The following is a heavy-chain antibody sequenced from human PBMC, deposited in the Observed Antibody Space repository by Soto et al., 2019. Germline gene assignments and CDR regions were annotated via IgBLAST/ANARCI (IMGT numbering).Heavy chain of an antibody. CDR1: GYTFTSNS. CDR2: ISDYNGET. D-gene: IGHD3-16*02. J-gene: IGHJ5*02. CDR3: ARVWGSYRAPSGGAGFDP. V-gene: IGHV1-18*04. Sequence: QVQLVPSGAELKKPGASVKVYCAASGYTFTSNSITWVRQAPGQGLEWMGWISDYNGETSYAEKFQGRLTMTTDTSTSTSYMELRSLRSDDTAVYYCARVWGSYRAPSGGAGFDPWGQGTLVTVSS.